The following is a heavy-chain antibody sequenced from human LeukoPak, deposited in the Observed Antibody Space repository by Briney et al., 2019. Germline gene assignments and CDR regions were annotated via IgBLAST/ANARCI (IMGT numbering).Heavy chain of an antibody. J-gene: IGHJ4*02. D-gene: IGHD2-2*01. CDR2: IYYSGST. Sequence: KPSETLSLTCTVSGGSISSYYWSWIRQPPGKGLEWIGYIYYSGSTYYNPSLKSRVTISVDTSKNQFSLRLSSVTAADTAVYYCARVRGYCSSTTCYYDYWDQGTLVTVSS. CDR1: GGSISSYY. CDR3: ARVRGYCSSTTCYYDY. V-gene: IGHV4-59*12.